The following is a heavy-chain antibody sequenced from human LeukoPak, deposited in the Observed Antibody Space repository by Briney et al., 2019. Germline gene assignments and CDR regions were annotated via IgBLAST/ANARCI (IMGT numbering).Heavy chain of an antibody. CDR1: GYTFTGYY. V-gene: IGHV1-2*02. Sequence: GASVKVSCKAPGYTFTGYYMHWVRQAPGQGLEWMGWINPNSGGTNYAQKFQGRVTMTRDTSISTAYMELSSLRSEDTAVYYCARGRMDSSGYYFLDYWGQGTLVTVSS. CDR3: ARGRMDSSGYYFLDY. J-gene: IGHJ4*02. D-gene: IGHD3-22*01. CDR2: INPNSGGT.